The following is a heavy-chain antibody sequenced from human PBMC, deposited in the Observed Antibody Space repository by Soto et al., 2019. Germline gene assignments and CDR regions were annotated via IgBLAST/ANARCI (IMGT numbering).Heavy chain of an antibody. CDR1: GFTPPALS. J-gene: IGHJ4*02. CDR3: ATGTLAAAGYYFDY. Sequence: GASVKGSCQGFGFTPPALSMPWVRPAPGKGLEWMGGFDPEDGETIYAQKFQGRVTMTEDTSTDTAYMELSSLRSEDTAVYYCATGTLAAAGYYFDYWGQGTLVTVSS. D-gene: IGHD6-13*01. V-gene: IGHV1-24*01. CDR2: FDPEDGET.